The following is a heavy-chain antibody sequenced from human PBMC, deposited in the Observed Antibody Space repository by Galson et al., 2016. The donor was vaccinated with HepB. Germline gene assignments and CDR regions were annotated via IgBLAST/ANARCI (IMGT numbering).Heavy chain of an antibody. CDR2: ISTSSTYI. Sequence: SLRLSCAASGFTFSRYTMNWVRRAPGKGLEWVSSISTSSTYIYYADSMKGRFTISRDNAKKSLDLQMSSLRADDTSIYYCARESSGYDYDFDLWGQGTMVTVSS. CDR3: ARESSGYDYDFDL. CDR1: GFTFSRYT. V-gene: IGHV3-21*01. J-gene: IGHJ3*01. D-gene: IGHD5-12*01.